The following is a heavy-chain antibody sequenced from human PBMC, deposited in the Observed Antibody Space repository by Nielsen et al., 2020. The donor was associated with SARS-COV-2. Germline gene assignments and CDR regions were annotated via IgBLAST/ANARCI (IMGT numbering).Heavy chain of an antibody. CDR2: ISAYNDNT. CDR3: ATEASIFGVVPPGY. Sequence: ASVKVSCKASGYTFTSYGISWVRQAPGQGLEWMGWISAYNDNTIYAQKFQGRVTMTEDTSTDTAYMELSSLRSEDTAVYYCATEASIFGVVPPGYWGQGTLVTVSS. V-gene: IGHV1-18*01. CDR1: GYTFTSYG. J-gene: IGHJ4*02. D-gene: IGHD3-3*01.